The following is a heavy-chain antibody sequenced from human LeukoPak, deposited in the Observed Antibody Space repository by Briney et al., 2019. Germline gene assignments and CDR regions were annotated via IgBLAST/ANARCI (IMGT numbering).Heavy chain of an antibody. J-gene: IGHJ6*03. CDR1: RFTVSSNY. CDR3: ARGEYSSSSPSAFYYYYYYYMDV. V-gene: IGHV3-53*01. Sequence: GGSLRLSCAASRFTVSSNYMSWVRQAPGKGLEWVSVIYSGGSTYYADSVKGRFTISRDNSKNTLYLQMNSLRAEDTAVYYCARGEYSSSSPSAFYYYYYYYMDVWGKGTTVTVSS. CDR2: IYSGGST. D-gene: IGHD6-6*01.